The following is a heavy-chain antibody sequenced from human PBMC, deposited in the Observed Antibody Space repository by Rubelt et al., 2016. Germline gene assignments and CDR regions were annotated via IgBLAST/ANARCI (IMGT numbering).Heavy chain of an antibody. V-gene: IGHV1-18*01. Sequence: QVQLVQSGAEVKKPGASVKVSCKASGYTFITYGISWVRQAPGQGLEWMGWISTFNGNTTYAQKHQGRVTMTTDNPTATCYMGLTNLGSDDTAVYYWSRGLETINGYWGQGTLVSVSS. CDR1: GYTFITYG. D-gene: IGHD5-24*01. CDR2: ISTFNGNT. CDR3: SRGLETINGY. J-gene: IGHJ4*02.